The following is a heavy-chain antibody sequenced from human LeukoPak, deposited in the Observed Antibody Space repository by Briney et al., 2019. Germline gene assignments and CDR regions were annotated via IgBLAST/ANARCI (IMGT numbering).Heavy chain of an antibody. V-gene: IGHV4-39*07. CDR2: IYYSGST. D-gene: IGHD3-10*01. J-gene: IGHJ4*02. CDR3: ARDRNYGSGNLFDY. Sequence: PSETLSLTCTVSGGSISSSSYYWGWIRQPPGKGLEWIGSIYYSGSTYYNPSLKSRVTMSVDTSKNQFSLKLTSVTAADTAVYYCARDRNYGSGNLFDYWGQGTLVTVPS. CDR1: GGSISSSSYY.